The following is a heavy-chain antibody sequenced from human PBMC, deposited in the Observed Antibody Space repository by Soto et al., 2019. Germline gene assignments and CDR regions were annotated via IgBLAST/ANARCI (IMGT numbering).Heavy chain of an antibody. CDR2: ISGYNGNT. CDR1: GYTFMNYG. V-gene: IGHV1-18*01. J-gene: IGHJ5*02. D-gene: IGHD2-2*01. CDR3: ARDEVPAANGLDP. Sequence: QVQLVQSGAEVKKPGASVKVSCKASGYTFMNYGITWVRQAPGQGLEWMGWISGYNGNTNYAQKFQGRVTMTTDTSTSTAYMELRSLKSDDTAVYFCARDEVPAANGLDPWGQGSLVTVSS.